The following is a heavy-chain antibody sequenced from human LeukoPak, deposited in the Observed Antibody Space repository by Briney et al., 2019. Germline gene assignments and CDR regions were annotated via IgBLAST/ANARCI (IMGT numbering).Heavy chain of an antibody. J-gene: IGHJ4*02. V-gene: IGHV3-74*01. CDR3: ARDGYSYFDF. D-gene: IGHD5-24*01. CDR2: INNDGSST. CDR1: GFTFSSYW. Sequence: PGGSLRLSCAASGFTFSSYWMHWVRQAPGKGLVWVSRINNDGSSTSYAGSMKGRFTISRDNAKNTLSLQMNSLRAEDTALYYCARDGYSYFDFWGLGTLVTVSS.